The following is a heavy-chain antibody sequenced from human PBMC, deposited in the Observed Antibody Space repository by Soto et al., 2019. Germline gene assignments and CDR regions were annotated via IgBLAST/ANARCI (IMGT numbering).Heavy chain of an antibody. CDR1: GFTFSSYG. CDR3: ARGGSSSLKNYFDY. D-gene: IGHD6-6*01. V-gene: IGHV3-33*01. CDR2: IWYDGSNK. Sequence: ESGGGVVQPGRSLRLSCAASGFTFSSYGMHWVRQAPGKGLEWVAVIWYDGSNKYYADSVKGRFTISRDNSKNTLYLQMNSLRAEDTAVYYCARGGSSSLKNYFDYWGQGTLVTVSS. J-gene: IGHJ4*02.